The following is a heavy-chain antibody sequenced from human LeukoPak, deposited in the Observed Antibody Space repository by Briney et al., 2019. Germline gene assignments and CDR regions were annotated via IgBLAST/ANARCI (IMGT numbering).Heavy chain of an antibody. V-gene: IGHV1-8*01. J-gene: IGHJ5*01. CDR1: GYTFTSSD. Sequence: ASVKVSCKASGYTFTSSDINWVRQATGEGLEWMGWMSPNSGDTGYAQKFQGRVTMTRDTSINTAYMELSSLRSEDTAVYYCARVGLRGSGTHHNWFDSWGQGTLITVSS. CDR2: MSPNSGDT. D-gene: IGHD3-10*01. CDR3: ARVGLRGSGTHHNWFDS.